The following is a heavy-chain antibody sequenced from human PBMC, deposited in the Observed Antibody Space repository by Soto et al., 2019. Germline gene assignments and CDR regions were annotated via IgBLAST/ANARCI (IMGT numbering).Heavy chain of an antibody. D-gene: IGHD5-12*01. CDR1: GFTFSSYG. CDR3: ARSPGPYGGYDPYFYGLDD. J-gene: IGHJ6*02. Sequence: GGSLRLSCAASGFTFSSYGMHWVRQAPGKGLEWVAVIWYDGSNKYYADSVKGRFTISRDNSKNTLYLQMNSLRAEDTAVYYCARSPGPYGGYDPYFYGLDDWGQGTTVTVSS. V-gene: IGHV3-33*01. CDR2: IWYDGSNK.